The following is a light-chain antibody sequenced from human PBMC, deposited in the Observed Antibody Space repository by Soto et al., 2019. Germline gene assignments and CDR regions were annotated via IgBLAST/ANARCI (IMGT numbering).Light chain of an antibody. V-gene: IGKV3-20*01. CDR2: GAS. Sequence: EIVLTQSPGTLSLSPGERATLSCRASQSVSSIYLAWFQQKPGQAPRLLIYGASSRATGIPDRFSGSGSGTDLSLTISRLAPEDFAVYYCQKYSSSPWTFGQGTMVEIK. CDR1: QSVSSIY. J-gene: IGKJ1*01. CDR3: QKYSSSPWT.